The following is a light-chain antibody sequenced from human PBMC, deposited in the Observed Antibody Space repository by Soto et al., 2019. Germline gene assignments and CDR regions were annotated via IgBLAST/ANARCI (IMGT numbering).Light chain of an antibody. J-gene: IGKJ1*01. V-gene: IGKV3-11*01. CDR3: PLPYNLPQT. CDR2: DAS. Sequence: SPVSVSLSVEERATITCWASQSVSSYLGWYHQKPGQAPRLLIYDASNRHTGIPARFSGSGSGTDFTLTISSLQPEDFTTYYCPLPYNLPQTFGQGTKVDIK. CDR1: QSVSSY.